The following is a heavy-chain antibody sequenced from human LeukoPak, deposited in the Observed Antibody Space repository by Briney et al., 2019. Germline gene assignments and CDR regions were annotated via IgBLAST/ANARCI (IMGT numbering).Heavy chain of an antibody. D-gene: IGHD3-22*01. Sequence: ASVKVSCKASGYTFTSYAMHWVRQAPGQRLEWMGWINAGNGNTKYSQKFQGRVTITRDTSASAAYMELSSLRSEDTAVYYCARDLPRTMIEYGMDVWGQGTTVTVSS. CDR3: ARDLPRTMIEYGMDV. J-gene: IGHJ6*02. CDR2: INAGNGNT. V-gene: IGHV1-3*01. CDR1: GYTFTSYA.